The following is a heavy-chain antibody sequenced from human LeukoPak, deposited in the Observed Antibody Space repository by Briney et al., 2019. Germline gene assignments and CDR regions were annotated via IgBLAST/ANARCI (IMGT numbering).Heavy chain of an antibody. J-gene: IGHJ4*02. V-gene: IGHV1-46*01. CDR2: IYPRDGST. Sequence: ASVKVSCKASGYTFTNNYLHWVRQAPGQGLEWMGMIYPRDGSTSYAQNFQGRVTVTRDTSTTTVHMGLRGLRSEDTAVYYCARDQEGFDYWGQGTVVTVSS. CDR3: ARDQEGFDY. CDR1: GYTFTNNY.